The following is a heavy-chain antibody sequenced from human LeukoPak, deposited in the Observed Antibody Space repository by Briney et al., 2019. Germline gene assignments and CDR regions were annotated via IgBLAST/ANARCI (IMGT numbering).Heavy chain of an antibody. V-gene: IGHV6-1*01. CDR1: GDSVSSNSAA. Sequence: SPTLSLTCAISGDSVSSNSAAWNWLRQSPSRGLEWLGRTYYRSKWYNDYAVSVKSRITINPDTSKNQFSLQLNSVTPEDTAVYYCARDGVGSGWHFDYWGQGTLVTVSS. CDR2: TYYRSKWYN. J-gene: IGHJ4*02. CDR3: ARDGVGSGWHFDY. D-gene: IGHD6-19*01.